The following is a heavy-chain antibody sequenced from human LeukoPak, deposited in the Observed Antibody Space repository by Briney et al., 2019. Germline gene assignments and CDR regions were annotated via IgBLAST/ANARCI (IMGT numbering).Heavy chain of an antibody. Sequence: GGSLRLSCAASGFTFRSYAMSWVRQAPGKGLEWVSAISGSSSSTYYADSVKGRFSISRDNSKNTLYLQMNSLRAEDTAVYYCAKVRMITMIAYDAFDIWGQGTMATVSS. D-gene: IGHD3-22*01. V-gene: IGHV3-23*01. CDR2: ISGSSSST. CDR1: GFTFRSYA. CDR3: AKVRMITMIAYDAFDI. J-gene: IGHJ3*02.